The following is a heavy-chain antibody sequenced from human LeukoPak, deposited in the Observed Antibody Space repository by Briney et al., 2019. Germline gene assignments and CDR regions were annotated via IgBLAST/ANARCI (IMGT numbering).Heavy chain of an antibody. CDR2: ISGSGGST. D-gene: IGHD3-10*01. CDR3: ARAVWFGEFLI. V-gene: IGHV3-23*01. J-gene: IGHJ4*02. Sequence: GGSLRLSCAASGFTFSSYAMSWVRQAPGKGLEWVSAISGSGGSTYYADSVKGRFTISRDNSKNTLHLQMNSLRAEDTAVYYCARAVWFGEFLIWGQGTLVTVSS. CDR1: GFTFSSYA.